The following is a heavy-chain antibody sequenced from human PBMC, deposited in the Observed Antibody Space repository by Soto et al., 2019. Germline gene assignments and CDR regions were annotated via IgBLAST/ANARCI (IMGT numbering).Heavy chain of an antibody. CDR3: ARVTIFGVVTTFDP. D-gene: IGHD3-3*01. V-gene: IGHV1-18*04. CDR2: ISAYNGNT. Sequence: ASVKVSCKASGYTFTSYGISWVRQAPGQGLEWMGWISAYNGNTNYAQKLQGRVTMTTDTSTSTAYMELRSLRSDDTAVCYCARVTIFGVVTTFDPWGQGTLVTVSS. J-gene: IGHJ5*02. CDR1: GYTFTSYG.